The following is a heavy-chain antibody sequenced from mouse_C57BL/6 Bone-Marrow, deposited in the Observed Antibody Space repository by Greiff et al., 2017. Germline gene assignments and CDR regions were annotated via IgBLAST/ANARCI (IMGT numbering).Heavy chain of an antibody. CDR3: ARSVDGYWYFDV. CDR2: IDPSDSYT. D-gene: IGHD2-3*01. CDR1: GYTFTSYW. J-gene: IGHJ1*03. V-gene: IGHV1-69*01. Sequence: QVQLQQPGAELVMPGASVKLSCKASGYTFTSYWMHWVKQRPGQGLEWIGEIDPSDSYTNYNQKVKGKSTLTVDKSSSTAYMQLSSLTSEDSAVYYCARSVDGYWYFDVWGTGTTVTVSS.